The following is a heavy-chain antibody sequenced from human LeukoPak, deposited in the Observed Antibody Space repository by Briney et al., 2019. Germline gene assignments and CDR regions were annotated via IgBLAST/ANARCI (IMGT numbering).Heavy chain of an antibody. CDR3: ARESWAVAGTIDY. CDR2: IIPLLGIT. V-gene: IGHV1-69*04. CDR1: GGTFSGYA. D-gene: IGHD6-19*01. Sequence: SVKVSCKASGGTFSGYAISWVRQAPGQGLEWMGRIIPLLGITNYAQKFQGKVTITADKSTTTGYMELNSLRSEDTAVYYCARESWAVAGTIDYWGQGTLVTVSS. J-gene: IGHJ4*02.